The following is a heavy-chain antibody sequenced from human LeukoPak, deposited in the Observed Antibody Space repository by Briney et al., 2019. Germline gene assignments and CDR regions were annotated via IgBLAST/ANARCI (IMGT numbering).Heavy chain of an antibody. J-gene: IGHJ4*02. CDR3: ARVRFYDTTGYSTSYYLDY. Sequence: PSETLSLTCAVSGGPIIASYWSWIRQPPGKGLVWIGYTHYSGTGNYNPSLKSRVTISIDTSKNRFSLRLTSVTAADTAVYYCARVRFYDTTGYSTSYYLDYWGQGALVTVSS. CDR2: THYSGTG. D-gene: IGHD3-22*01. V-gene: IGHV4-59*01. CDR1: GGPIIASY.